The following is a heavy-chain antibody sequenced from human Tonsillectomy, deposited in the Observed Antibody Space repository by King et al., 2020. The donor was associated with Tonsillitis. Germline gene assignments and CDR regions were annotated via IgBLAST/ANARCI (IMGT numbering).Heavy chain of an antibody. CDR1: GFIFSKYA. CDR3: GSYCRGDSCYSGYYDY. Sequence: VQLVESGGGLLQPGESLRLSCAASGFIFSKYAMSWVRQAPGKGLEWVSSISGNGDSTYYADSLKGRFTISRDNSKNTLYLQMNSLRVEDTAVYYCGSYCRGDSCYSGYYDYRGQETLVTVSS. J-gene: IGHJ4*02. CDR2: ISGNGDST. V-gene: IGHV3-23*04. D-gene: IGHD2-15*01.